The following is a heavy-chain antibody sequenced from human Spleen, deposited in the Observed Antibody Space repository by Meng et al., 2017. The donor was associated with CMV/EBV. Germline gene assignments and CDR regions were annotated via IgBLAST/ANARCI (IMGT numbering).Heavy chain of an antibody. Sequence: ASVKVSCKASGGTFSSYAISWVRQAPGQGLEWMGWINPNSGGTNYAQKFQGRVTMTRDTSINTAYMELSRLRSDDTAVYYCARSLFYYDSSEYYFDYWGQGTLVTVS. CDR1: GGTFSSYA. D-gene: IGHD3-22*01. V-gene: IGHV1-2*02. CDR3: ARSLFYYDSSEYYFDY. J-gene: IGHJ4*02. CDR2: INPNSGGT.